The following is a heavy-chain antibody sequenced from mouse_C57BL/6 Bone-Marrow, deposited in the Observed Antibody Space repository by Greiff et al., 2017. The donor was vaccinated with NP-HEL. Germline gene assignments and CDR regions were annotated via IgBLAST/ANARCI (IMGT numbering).Heavy chain of an antibody. J-gene: IGHJ3*01. CDR3: ARDLRWLLPWFAY. CDR1: GFTFSSYA. Sequence: EVMLVESGGGLVKPGGSLKLSCAASGFTFSSYAMSWVRQTPEKRLEWVATISDGGSYTYYPDNVKGRFTISRDNAKNNLYLQMSHLKSEDTAMYYCARDLRWLLPWFAYWGQGTLVTVSA. V-gene: IGHV5-4*01. D-gene: IGHD2-3*01. CDR2: ISDGGSYT.